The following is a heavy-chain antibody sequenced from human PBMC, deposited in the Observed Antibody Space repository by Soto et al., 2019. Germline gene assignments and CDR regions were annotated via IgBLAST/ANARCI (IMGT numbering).Heavy chain of an antibody. CDR1: GYIFTSYY. Sequence: QVQLVQSGAEVKKPGASVKVSCKASGYIFTSYYIHWVRQAPGQGLEWMGWINPFDGSRMFAQSFQGRVTXTXDXXTSTVYMGVSSLGSEDTAVYYCSRVDPGETSPFDHWGQGTLVTVSS. CDR3: SRVDPGETSPFDH. D-gene: IGHD3-10*01. J-gene: IGHJ4*02. V-gene: IGHV1-46*03. CDR2: INPFDGSR.